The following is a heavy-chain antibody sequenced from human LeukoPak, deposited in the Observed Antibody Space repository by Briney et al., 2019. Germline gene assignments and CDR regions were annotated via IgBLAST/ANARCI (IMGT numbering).Heavy chain of an antibody. CDR3: ARDQGSGWNIDY. Sequence: PSETLSLTCTVSGGSISSSSFYWGWIRQPPGKGLEWIGSIYYSGNTYYNPSLKSRVTISLDTSKNQFSLKLSSMTAADMAVYFCARDQGSGWNIDYWGQGTLVTVSS. V-gene: IGHV4-39*07. CDR1: GGSISSSSFY. D-gene: IGHD6-19*01. CDR2: IYYSGNT. J-gene: IGHJ4*02.